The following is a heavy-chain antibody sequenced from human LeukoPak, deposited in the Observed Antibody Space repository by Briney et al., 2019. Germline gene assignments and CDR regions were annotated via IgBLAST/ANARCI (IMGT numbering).Heavy chain of an antibody. D-gene: IGHD3-22*01. CDR3: ARHGYYYDSSALLPRDY. CDR1: VYSFTSYW. Sequence: PGESLKISCNGSVYSFTSYWICWMSPMPVNVLEWMGIIYLGDSDTRYSPSFQGQVTVSADKSISTAYLQWSSLKASDTAMYYCARHGYYYDSSALLPRDYWGQGTLVTVSS. CDR2: IYLGDSDT. V-gene: IGHV5-51*01. J-gene: IGHJ4*02.